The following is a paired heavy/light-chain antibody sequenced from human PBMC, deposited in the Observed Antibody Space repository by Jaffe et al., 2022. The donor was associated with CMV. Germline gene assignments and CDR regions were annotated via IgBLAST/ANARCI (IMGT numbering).Light chain of an antibody. CDR1: SSDVGTYDL. Sequence: QSALTQPASVSGSPGQSITISCTGTSSDVGTYDLVSWYQQNPGKAPKLIIYDVSKWPSGVSDRFSGSKSGNTASLTISGLQAEDEADYYCCSYAGSSTWVFGGGTKLTV. J-gene: IGLJ3*02. CDR3: CSYAGSSTWV. CDR2: DVS. V-gene: IGLV2-23*02.
Heavy chain of an antibody. J-gene: IGHJ4*02. Sequence: EVQLVESGGGLVQPGGSLRLSCAASGFTFSTYEMNWVRQAPGKGLEWVSYISGGGRTISYSDSVRGRFTISRDNAKNSLYLQMNSLRAEDTAVYYCARGSDTSGYYQNFEYWGQGTLVTVSS. D-gene: IGHD3-22*01. CDR2: ISGGGRTI. CDR3: ARGSDTSGYYQNFEY. CDR1: GFTFSTYE. V-gene: IGHV3-48*03.